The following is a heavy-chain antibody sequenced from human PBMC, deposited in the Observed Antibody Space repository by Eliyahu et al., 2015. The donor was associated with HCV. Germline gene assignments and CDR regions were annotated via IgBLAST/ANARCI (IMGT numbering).Heavy chain of an antibody. Sequence: EVQLVESGGGLVQPGGSLRLSCAASGFTFSKYAMSWVRQAPGKGLQWVSAITGSGTTTYYADSVKGRFTISRDKSKNTLYLQMSSLRDEDGAVYYCAKDEAALGVFDSWGQGTLVIVSS. V-gene: IGHV3-23*04. CDR2: ITGSGTTT. CDR3: AKDEAALGVFDS. D-gene: IGHD3-16*01. CDR1: GFTFSKYA. J-gene: IGHJ4*02.